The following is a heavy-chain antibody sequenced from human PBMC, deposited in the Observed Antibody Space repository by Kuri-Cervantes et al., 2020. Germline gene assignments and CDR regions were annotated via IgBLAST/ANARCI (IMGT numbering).Heavy chain of an antibody. J-gene: IGHJ6*02. V-gene: IGHV1-69*02. CDR1: GGTFSSYT. Sequence: SVKVSCKTSGGTFSSYTISWVRQAPGQGLEWMGRIIPILGIANYAQKFQGRVTITADKSTSTAYMELSSLRSEDTAVYYCARGVTTAVYYYCGMDVWGQGTTVTVSS. D-gene: IGHD4-11*01. CDR3: ARGVTTAVYYYCGMDV. CDR2: IIPILGIA.